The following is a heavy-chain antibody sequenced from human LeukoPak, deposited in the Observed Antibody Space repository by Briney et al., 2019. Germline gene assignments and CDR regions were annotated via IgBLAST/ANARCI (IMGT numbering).Heavy chain of an antibody. Sequence: GGSLRLSCAASGFTFSSYVMYWVRQAPGKGLEYVSSISTNGGSTYYANSVKGRFTISRDNSKNTLYLQMGSLRAEDMAVYYCARGGQSKYDSSGYLNYFDYWGQGTLVTVSS. J-gene: IGHJ4*02. D-gene: IGHD3-22*01. CDR3: ARGGQSKYDSSGYLNYFDY. V-gene: IGHV3-64*01. CDR2: ISTNGGST. CDR1: GFTFSSYV.